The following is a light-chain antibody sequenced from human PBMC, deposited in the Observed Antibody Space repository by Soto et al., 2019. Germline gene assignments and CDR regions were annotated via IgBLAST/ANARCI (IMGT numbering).Light chain of an antibody. CDR2: DAS. J-gene: IGKJ1*01. V-gene: IGKV1-5*01. CDR3: QQSNSYGT. CDR1: PSISSW. Sequence: DIQMTQSPSTLSASVGDRVTITCRASPSISSWLAWYQQKPGKAPKLLIYDASSLESGVPSRFSGSGSGTEFTLTLSSLQPDDFATYYCQQSNSYGTFGQGTKVEIK.